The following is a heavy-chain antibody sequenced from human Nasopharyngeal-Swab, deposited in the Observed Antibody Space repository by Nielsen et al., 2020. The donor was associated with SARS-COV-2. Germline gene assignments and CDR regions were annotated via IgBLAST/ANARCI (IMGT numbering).Heavy chain of an antibody. CDR1: GGSVSRCSYY. CDR3: ARAVGYYDSSGYCDY. J-gene: IGHJ4*02. D-gene: IGHD3-22*01. CDR2: IYYSGST. Sequence: SETLSLTCTVSGGSVSRCSYYWSWIRPPPGKGLEWIGYIYYSGSTNYNPSLKSRVTISVDTSKNQFSLKLSSVTAADTAVYYCARAVGYYDSSGYCDYWGQGTLVTVSS. V-gene: IGHV4-61*01.